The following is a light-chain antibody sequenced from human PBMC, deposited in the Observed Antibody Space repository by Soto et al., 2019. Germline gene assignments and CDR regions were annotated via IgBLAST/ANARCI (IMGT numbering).Light chain of an antibody. CDR1: QDIDKY. J-gene: IGKJ4*01. Sequence: DIQMTQSPSSLSASVGDRVTITCQASQDIDKYLSWYQQKPGKAPKLLIYDASNLETGVPTRFSGSGSGTDFTFTISSLQPEDIATYYCQQCDSLPLTFGGGTKVEIK. CDR2: DAS. V-gene: IGKV1-33*01. CDR3: QQCDSLPLT.